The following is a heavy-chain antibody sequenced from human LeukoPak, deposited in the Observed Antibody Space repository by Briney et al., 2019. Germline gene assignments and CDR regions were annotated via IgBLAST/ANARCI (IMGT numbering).Heavy chain of an antibody. CDR3: ARHPVGAWTTFYYFDY. J-gene: IGHJ4*02. V-gene: IGHV3-30-3*01. CDR1: GFTFSSYA. D-gene: IGHD1-1*01. CDR2: ISYDGSNK. Sequence: GGSLRLSCAASGFTFSSYAMHWVRQAPGKGLEWVAVISYDGSNKYYADSVKGRFTISRDNSKNTLYLQMNSLRAEDTAVYYCARHPVGAWTTFYYFDYWGQGTLVTVSS.